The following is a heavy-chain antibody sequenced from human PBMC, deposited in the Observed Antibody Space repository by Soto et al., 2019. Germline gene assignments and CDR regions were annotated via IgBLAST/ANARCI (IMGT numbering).Heavy chain of an antibody. CDR1: GFTFSSYA. V-gene: IGHV3-30-3*01. CDR3: ARSHDSSGFQDY. Sequence: GGSLRLSCAASGFTFSSYAMHWVRLAPGKGLEWVAVISYDGSNKYYADSVKGRFTISRDNSKNTLYLQMNSLRAEDTAVYYCARSHDSSGFQDYWGQGTLVTVSS. D-gene: IGHD3-22*01. J-gene: IGHJ4*02. CDR2: ISYDGSNK.